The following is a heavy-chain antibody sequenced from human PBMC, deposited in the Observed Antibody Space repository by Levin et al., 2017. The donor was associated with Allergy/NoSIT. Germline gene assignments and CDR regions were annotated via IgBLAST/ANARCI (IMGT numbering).Heavy chain of an antibody. CDR3: ARDFRRYSSSSAHYYYYGMDV. J-gene: IGHJ6*02. CDR1: GFTVSSNY. Sequence: GGSLRLSCAASGFTVSSNYMSWVRQAPGKGLEWVSVIYSGGSTYYADSVKGRFTISRDNSKNTLYLQMNSLRAEDTAVYYCARDFRRYSSSSAHYYYYGMDVWGQGTTVTVSS. CDR2: IYSGGST. V-gene: IGHV3-66*01. D-gene: IGHD6-6*01.